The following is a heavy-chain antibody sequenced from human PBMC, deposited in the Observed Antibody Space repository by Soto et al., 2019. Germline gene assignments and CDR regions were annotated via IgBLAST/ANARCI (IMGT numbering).Heavy chain of an antibody. CDR2: IYYSGST. J-gene: IGHJ3*02. D-gene: IGHD2-15*01. Sequence: SETLSLTCTVSGGSISSYYWSWIRQPPGKGLEWIGYIYYSGSTNYNPSLKSRVTISVDTSKNQFSLKLSSVTAADTAVYYFVRRYCSGGSCFGFDAFDIWGQGTMVTVSS. CDR1: GGSISSYY. V-gene: IGHV4-59*08. CDR3: VRRYCSGGSCFGFDAFDI.